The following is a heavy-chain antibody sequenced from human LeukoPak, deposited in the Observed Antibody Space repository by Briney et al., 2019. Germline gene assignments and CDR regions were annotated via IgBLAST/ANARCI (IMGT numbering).Heavy chain of an antibody. J-gene: IGHJ4*02. Sequence: GGSLRLSCAASGLTFSGSAMSWVRQAPGKGLEWVSLISGSGNSTYYADSVKGRFTISRDNSKNTLYLQMNSLRAEDTAVYYCAKVLVLVSANRYYFDYWGQGTLVTGSS. CDR1: GLTFSGSA. CDR3: AKVLVLVSANRYYFDY. CDR2: ISGSGNST. D-gene: IGHD2-15*01. V-gene: IGHV3-23*01.